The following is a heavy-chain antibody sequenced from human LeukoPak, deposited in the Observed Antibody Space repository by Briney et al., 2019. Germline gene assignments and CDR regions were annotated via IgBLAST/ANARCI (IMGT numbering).Heavy chain of an antibody. D-gene: IGHD3-22*01. Sequence: GGSLRLSCAASGFIFSGSALHWVRQASGKGLEWVGRIRSKSNNYATAYAASVKGRFTISRDDSKNTAYLQMNSLKTEDTAVYYCTSPDRRYEGDGYLNSSPDYWGQGTLVTVSS. CDR2: IRSKSNNYAT. J-gene: IGHJ4*02. V-gene: IGHV3-73*01. CDR1: GFIFSGSA. CDR3: TSPDRRYEGDGYLNSSPDY.